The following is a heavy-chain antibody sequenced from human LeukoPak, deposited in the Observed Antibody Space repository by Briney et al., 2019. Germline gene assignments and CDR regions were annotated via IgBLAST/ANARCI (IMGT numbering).Heavy chain of an antibody. V-gene: IGHV1-18*01. D-gene: IGHD6-13*01. J-gene: IGHJ1*01. CDR3: ATYSSSWYVRTDAEYFQH. CDR2: ISAYNGNT. CDR1: GGTFSSYP. Sequence: ASVKVSCKASGGTFSSYPISWVRQAPGQGLEWMGWISAYNGNTNYAQKLQGRVTMTTDTSTSTAYMELRSLRSDDTAVHYCATYSSSWYVRTDAEYFQHWGQGTLVTVSS.